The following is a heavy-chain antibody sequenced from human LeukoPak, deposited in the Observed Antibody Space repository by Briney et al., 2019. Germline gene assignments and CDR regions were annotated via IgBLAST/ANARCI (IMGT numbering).Heavy chain of an antibody. CDR1: GGSISSSSYY. D-gene: IGHD6-19*01. CDR3: ARGQAVAEYDY. Sequence: SETLSLTCTVSGGSISSSSYYWGWIRQPPGKGLEWIGSIYYSGSTYYNPSLKSRVTISVDTSKNQFSLKLSSVTAADTAVYYCARGQAVAEYDYWGQGTLVTVSS. J-gene: IGHJ4*02. CDR2: IYYSGST. V-gene: IGHV4-39*07.